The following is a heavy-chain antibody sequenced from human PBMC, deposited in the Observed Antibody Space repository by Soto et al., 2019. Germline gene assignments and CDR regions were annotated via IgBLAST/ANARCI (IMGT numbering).Heavy chain of an antibody. CDR1: GYTFTSYA. V-gene: IGHV1-3*01. CDR3: ARGYSSSWYDY. Sequence: QVQLVQSGAEVKKPGASVKVSCKASGYTFTSYAMHWVRQAPGQRLEWMGWINAGNGNTKYSQKFQGRVTITRDTSASTDYMELSSLRSEDTAVYYCARGYSSSWYDYWGQGTLVTVSS. J-gene: IGHJ4*02. D-gene: IGHD6-13*01. CDR2: INAGNGNT.